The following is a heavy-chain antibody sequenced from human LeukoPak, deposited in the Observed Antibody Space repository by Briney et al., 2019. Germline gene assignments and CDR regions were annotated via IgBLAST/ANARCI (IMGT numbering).Heavy chain of an antibody. V-gene: IGHV3-23*01. D-gene: IGHD5-18*01. CDR3: AKDGGYSYGPDLFDY. Sequence: GGSLRLSCSVSGFIVSSNYMSWVRQAPGKGLEWVSAISGSGGSTYYADSVKGRFTISRDNSKNTLYLQMNSLRAEDTAVYYCAKDGGYSYGPDLFDYWGQGTLVTVSS. CDR1: GFIVSSNY. J-gene: IGHJ4*02. CDR2: ISGSGGST.